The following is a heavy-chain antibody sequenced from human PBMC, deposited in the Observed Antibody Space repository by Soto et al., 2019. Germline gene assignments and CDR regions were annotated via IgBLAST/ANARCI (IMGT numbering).Heavy chain of an antibody. CDR1: GYTFTSYG. D-gene: IGHD2-15*01. V-gene: IGHV1-18*01. CDR2: ISAYNGNT. Sequence: GASVKASCKASGYTFTSYGISWVRQAPGQGLEWMGWISAYNGNTNYAQKLQGRVTMTTDTSTSTAYMELRSLRSDDTAVYYCARGVGYCSGGSCYDMGYYYGMDVWGQGTTVTVSS. CDR3: ARGVGYCSGGSCYDMGYYYGMDV. J-gene: IGHJ6*02.